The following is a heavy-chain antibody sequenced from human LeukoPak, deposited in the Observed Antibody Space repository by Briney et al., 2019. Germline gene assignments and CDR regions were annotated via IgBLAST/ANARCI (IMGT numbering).Heavy chain of an antibody. CDR1: GYTFTSYY. CDR3: ARGYCSSTSCSYYYYYMDV. D-gene: IGHD2-2*01. J-gene: IGHJ6*03. CDR2: SNPSGGST. V-gene: IGHV1-46*01. Sequence: ASVKVSCKASGYTFTSYYMHWVRQAPGQGLEWMGISNPSGGSTSYAQKFQGRVAMTRDMSTSTVYMELSSLRSEDTAVYYCARGYCSSTSCSYYYYYMDVWGKGTTVTVSS.